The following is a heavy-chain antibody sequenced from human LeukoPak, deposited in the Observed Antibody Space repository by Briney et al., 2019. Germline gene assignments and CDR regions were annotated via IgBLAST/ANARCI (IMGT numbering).Heavy chain of an antibody. Sequence: GGSLRLSCAASGFTFDDYSMSWVRQAPGKGLEWVSLISWDGASTYYADSVKGRFTISRDNTKNSLYLQMNSLRTEDTALYYCAKDIGVWELTLGADYWGQGTLVTVSS. CDR2: ISWDGAST. CDR3: AKDIGVWELTLGADY. D-gene: IGHD1-26*01. CDR1: GFTFDDYS. V-gene: IGHV3-43*01. J-gene: IGHJ4*02.